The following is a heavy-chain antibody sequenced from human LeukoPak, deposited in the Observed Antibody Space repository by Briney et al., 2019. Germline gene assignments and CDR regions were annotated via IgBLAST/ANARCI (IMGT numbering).Heavy chain of an antibody. V-gene: IGHV3-11*01. CDR1: GFTFSDYY. Sequence: GGSLRLSCAAAGFTFSDYYMSWIRQAPGKGLEWVSFISSSGSITYYADSLKGRFTISRDNARNSLSLQMNSLRAEDTAVYYCAKALAYCGGDCYPNWFDPWGQGTLVTVSS. J-gene: IGHJ5*02. CDR3: AKALAYCGGDCYPNWFDP. CDR2: ISSSGSIT. D-gene: IGHD2-21*02.